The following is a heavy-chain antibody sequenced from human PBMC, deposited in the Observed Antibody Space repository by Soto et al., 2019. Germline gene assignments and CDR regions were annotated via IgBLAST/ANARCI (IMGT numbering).Heavy chain of an antibody. J-gene: IGHJ6*02. CDR1: GYTFTGYY. D-gene: IGHD6-13*01. V-gene: IGHV1-2*02. CDR3: AREEGIAAASLSYYYYGIGV. CDR2: INPNSGGT. Sequence: GASVKVSCKASGYTFTGYYMHWVRQAPGQGLEWMGWINPNSGGTNYAQKFQGRVTMTRDTSISTAYMELSRLRSDDTAVYYCAREEGIAAASLSYYYYGIGVRRQRTTVPAPS.